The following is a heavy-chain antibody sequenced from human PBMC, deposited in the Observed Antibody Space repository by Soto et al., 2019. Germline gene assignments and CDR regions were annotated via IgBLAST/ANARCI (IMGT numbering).Heavy chain of an antibody. CDR1: GGSISSSSYY. CDR2: IYYSGST. V-gene: IGHV4-39*01. J-gene: IGHJ6*02. Sequence: QLQLQESGPGLVKPSETLSLTCTVSGGSISSSSYYWGWIRQPPGKGLEWIGSIYYSGSTYYNPSLKSRVTISVATSKNQFSLKLSSVTAADTAVYYCARLGPEYPYDYVWGSYLYRDYGMDVWGQGTTVTVSS. D-gene: IGHD3-16*02. CDR3: ARLGPEYPYDYVWGSYLYRDYGMDV.